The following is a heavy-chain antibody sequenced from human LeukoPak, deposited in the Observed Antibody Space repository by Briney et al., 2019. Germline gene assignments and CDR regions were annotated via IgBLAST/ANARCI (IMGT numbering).Heavy chain of an antibody. CDR1: GFTFSSYS. V-gene: IGHV3-21*01. J-gene: IGHJ4*02. CDR3: ARALAVAAPDY. CDR2: ISSSSSYI. Sequence: GRSLRLSCAASGFTFSSYSMNWVRQAPGKGLEWVSSISSSSSYIYYADSVKGRFTISRDNAKNSLYLQMNSLRAEDTAVYYCARALAVAAPDYWGQGTLVTVSS. D-gene: IGHD6-19*01.